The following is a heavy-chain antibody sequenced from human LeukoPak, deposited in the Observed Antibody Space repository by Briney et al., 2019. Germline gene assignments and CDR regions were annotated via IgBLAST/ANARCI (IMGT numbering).Heavy chain of an antibody. D-gene: IGHD2-2*02. CDR1: GGSFSGCY. Sequence: PSETLSLTCAVYGGSFSGCYWSWIRQPPGKGLEWIGEINHSGSTNYNPSLKSRVTISVDTSKNQFSLKLSSVTAADTAVYYCARVSAYCSSTSCYISRAWFDPWGQGTLVTVSS. J-gene: IGHJ5*02. CDR2: INHSGST. V-gene: IGHV4-34*01. CDR3: ARVSAYCSSTSCYISRAWFDP.